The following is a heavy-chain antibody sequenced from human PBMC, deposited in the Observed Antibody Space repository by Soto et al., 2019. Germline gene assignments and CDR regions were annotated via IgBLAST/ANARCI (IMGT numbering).Heavy chain of an antibody. Sequence: QLQLQESGPGLVKPSETLSLTCTVSGGSISSSSYYWGWIRQPPGKGLEWIGSIYYSGSTYYNPSLKSRVTISVDTSKNQFSLKLSSVTAADTAVYYCARSRLLWFGESEGAGFDPWGQGTLVTVSS. CDR1: GGSISSSSYY. V-gene: IGHV4-39*01. D-gene: IGHD3-10*01. CDR2: IYYSGST. CDR3: ARSRLLWFGESEGAGFDP. J-gene: IGHJ5*02.